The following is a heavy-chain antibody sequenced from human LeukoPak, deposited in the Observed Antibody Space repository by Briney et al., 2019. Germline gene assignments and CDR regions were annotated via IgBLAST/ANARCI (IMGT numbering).Heavy chain of an antibody. CDR2: ISSASGSI. CDR3: ASPDLDY. V-gene: IGHV3-48*04. Sequence: GGSLRLSCAASGFTFSSYSMNWVRQAPGKGLEWVSYISSASGSIYYADSVKGRFTISRDNARNSLYLQMNSLRAEDTAVYYCASPDLDYWGQGTLVTVSS. J-gene: IGHJ4*02. CDR1: GFTFSSYS.